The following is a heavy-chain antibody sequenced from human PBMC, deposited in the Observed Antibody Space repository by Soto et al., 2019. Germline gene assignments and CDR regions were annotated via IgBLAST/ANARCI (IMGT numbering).Heavy chain of an antibody. Sequence: EVQLVESGGGLVKPGYSLRLSCAASGFTFINAWMNWVRQAPGKGLEWVGRIKSKTDGGTTDYAAPVKGRFTISRDDSRDTMYLQMNSLKTEDTAVYYCTTLGYYSGGTYYSLDYWGPGTLDTVSS. D-gene: IGHD2-15*01. J-gene: IGHJ4*02. CDR3: TTLGYYSGGTYYSLDY. V-gene: IGHV3-15*07. CDR1: GFTFINAW. CDR2: IKSKTDGGTT.